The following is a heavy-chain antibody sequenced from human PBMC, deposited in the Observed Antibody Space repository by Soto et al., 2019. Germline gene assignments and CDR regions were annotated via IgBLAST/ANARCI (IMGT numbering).Heavy chain of an antibody. V-gene: IGHV3-9*01. Sequence: GGSLRLSCAASGFTFDEYAMHWVRQAPGKGLEWVSGISWNSGSIGYADSVKGRFTISRDKAKNSLYLQMNSLRAEDTASYYCAKARQLAKKAGAFDIWGQVTM. D-gene: IGHD6-6*01. CDR3: AKARQLAKKAGAFDI. CDR1: GFTFDEYA. CDR2: ISWNSGSI. J-gene: IGHJ3*02.